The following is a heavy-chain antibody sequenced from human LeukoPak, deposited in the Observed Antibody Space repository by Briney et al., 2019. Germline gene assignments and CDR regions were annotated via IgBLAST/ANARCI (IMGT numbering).Heavy chain of an antibody. CDR2: IWYDGSNK. V-gene: IGHV3-30*02. D-gene: IGHD5-24*01. Sequence: GGFLRLSCAASGFTFSSYGMHWVRQAPGKGLEWVAVIWYDGSNKYYADSVRGRFTISRDNSKNTLYLQMNSLRAEDTAAYYCAKSRDGYKFFDYWGQGTLVTVSS. CDR3: AKSRDGYKFFDY. CDR1: GFTFSSYG. J-gene: IGHJ4*02.